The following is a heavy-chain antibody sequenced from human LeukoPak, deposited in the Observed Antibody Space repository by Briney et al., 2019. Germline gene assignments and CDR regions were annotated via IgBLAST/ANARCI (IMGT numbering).Heavy chain of an antibody. V-gene: IGHV3-23*01. CDR3: AKDRSYASFED. CDR1: GFTFSSYS. D-gene: IGHD2-2*01. J-gene: IGHJ4*02. Sequence: GGSLRLFCAASGFTFSSYSMNWVRQAPGKGRECVSGIGPSGSSTYYADSVKRRFTIPRDNYNNTMYVQMNSLRDDDTAVYYCAKDRSYASFEDWGQGTLVTVSS. CDR2: IGPSGSST.